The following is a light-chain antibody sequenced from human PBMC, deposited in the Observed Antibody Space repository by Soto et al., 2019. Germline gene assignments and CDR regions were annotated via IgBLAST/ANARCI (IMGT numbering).Light chain of an antibody. CDR1: QSISSW. Sequence: DILMTQSPSTLSASVGDRVTITCRASQSISSWLAWYQQKPGKAPKLLIYDASSLESGVPSRFSGSGSGTEFTLTISRLQPDDFATYYCQQYNSYPGTFGQGTKVEIK. CDR2: DAS. CDR3: QQYNSYPGT. V-gene: IGKV1-5*01. J-gene: IGKJ1*01.